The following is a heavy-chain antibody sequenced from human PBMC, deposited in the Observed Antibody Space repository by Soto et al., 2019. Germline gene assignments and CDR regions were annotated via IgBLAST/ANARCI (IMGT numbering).Heavy chain of an antibody. J-gene: IGHJ5*02. CDR3: AKDYSHYGSGSYSWFDP. CDR1: GFTFSSYA. V-gene: IGHV3-23*01. CDR2: ISGSGGST. D-gene: IGHD3-10*01. Sequence: EAQLLESGGGLVQPGGSLRLSCAASGFTFSSYAMSWVRQAPGKGLEWVSAISGSGGSTYYADSVKGRFTISRDNSKNTLYLQMNSLRAEDTAVYYCAKDYSHYGSGSYSWFDPWGQGTLVTVSS.